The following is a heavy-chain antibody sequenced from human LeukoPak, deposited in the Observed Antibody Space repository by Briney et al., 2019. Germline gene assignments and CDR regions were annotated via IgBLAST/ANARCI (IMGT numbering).Heavy chain of an antibody. V-gene: IGHV4-34*01. CDR1: GGSFSGYY. CDR3: ARGTYDILTGYYTEPLYFDY. D-gene: IGHD3-9*01. Sequence: SETLSLTCAVYGGSFSGYYWSWIRQPPGKGLEWIGEINHSGSTNYNPSLKSRVTISVDTSKNQFSLKLSSATAADTAVYYCARGTYDILTGYYTEPLYFDYWGQGTLVTVSS. CDR2: INHSGST. J-gene: IGHJ4*02.